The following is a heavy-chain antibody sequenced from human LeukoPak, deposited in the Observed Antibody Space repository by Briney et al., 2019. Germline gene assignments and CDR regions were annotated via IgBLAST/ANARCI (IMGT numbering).Heavy chain of an antibody. CDR3: AGPNDGGYSSSWYGFYYYYGMDV. V-gene: IGHV1-69*13. Sequence: SVKVSCKASGGTFSSYAISWVRQAPGQGLEWMGGIIPIFGTANYAQKSQGRVTITADESTSTAYMELSSLRSEDTAVCYCAGPNDGGYSSSWYGFYYYYGMDVWGQGTTVTVSS. CDR2: IIPIFGTA. D-gene: IGHD6-13*01. J-gene: IGHJ6*02. CDR1: GGTFSSYA.